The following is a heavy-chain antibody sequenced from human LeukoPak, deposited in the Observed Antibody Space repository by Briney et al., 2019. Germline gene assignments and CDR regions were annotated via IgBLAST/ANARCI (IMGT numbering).Heavy chain of an antibody. CDR3: AKAGPGEYCSGGSCYSTLGPILFDP. J-gene: IGHJ5*02. V-gene: IGHV3-30*18. Sequence: PGRSLRLSCAASGFTFSSYGMHRVRQAPGKGLEWVAVISYDGSNKYYADSVKGRFTISRDNSKNTLYLQMNSLRAEDTAVYYCAKAGPGEYCSGGSCYSTLGPILFDPWGQGTLVTVSS. D-gene: IGHD2-15*01. CDR1: GFTFSSYG. CDR2: ISYDGSNK.